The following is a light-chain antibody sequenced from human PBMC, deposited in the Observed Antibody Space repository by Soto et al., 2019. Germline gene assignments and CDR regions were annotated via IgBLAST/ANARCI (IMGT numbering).Light chain of an antibody. CDR3: SSFAGSNNFPYV. CDR2: ANS. Sequence: QSVLTQPPSVSGAPGQRVTISCTGSSSNTGAGYDVHWYQQFPGTAPQLLIYANSNRPSGVPDRFSGSKSGTSASLTVSGLQAEDEADYYCSSFAGSNNFPYVFGTGTQLTVL. V-gene: IGLV1-40*01. CDR1: SSNTGAGYD. J-gene: IGLJ1*01.